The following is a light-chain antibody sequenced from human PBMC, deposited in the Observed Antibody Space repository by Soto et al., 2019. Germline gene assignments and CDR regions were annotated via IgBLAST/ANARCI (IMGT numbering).Light chain of an antibody. CDR3: QQNNSPPIT. CDR2: DAS. CDR1: QSVSSY. V-gene: IGKV3-11*01. J-gene: IGKJ5*01. Sequence: EIVLTQSPVNLSLSPGERATLSCRASQSVSSYLAWYQQKPGQAPRLLIYDASTKTTGIPARFSGSGPGTDFTLTISRLHQEYVVIYYCQQNNSPPITFGQGTRLEIK.